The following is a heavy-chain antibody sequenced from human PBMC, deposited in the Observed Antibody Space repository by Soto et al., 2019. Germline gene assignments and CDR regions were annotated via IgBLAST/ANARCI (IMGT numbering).Heavy chain of an antibody. D-gene: IGHD2-15*01. CDR1: GFTFSNYG. Sequence: GGSLRLSCAASGFTFSNYGMHWVRQAPGKGLEWVAVIWYDGSNKYYADSVKGRFTISRDNSKNTLYLQMNSLRAEDTAVYYCARDLCSGGSCYIMDVWGKGTTVTVSS. CDR3: ARDLCSGGSCYIMDV. J-gene: IGHJ6*03. V-gene: IGHV3-33*01. CDR2: IWYDGSNK.